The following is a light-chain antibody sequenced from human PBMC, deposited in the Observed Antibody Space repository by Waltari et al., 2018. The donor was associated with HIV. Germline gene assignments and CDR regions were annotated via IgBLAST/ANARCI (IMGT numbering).Light chain of an antibody. CDR1: SSNIGSHT. V-gene: IGLV1-44*01. Sequence: QSVLPQPPSASGTPGQRVTISCSGSSSNIGSHTVTWYQQLPGTAPKLLIYSNNQRPSGVPDRFSGSKSGTSASLAISGLQSEDEADYYCAAWDDSLNGVVFGGGTKLTVL. CDR3: AAWDDSLNGVV. J-gene: IGLJ2*01. CDR2: SNN.